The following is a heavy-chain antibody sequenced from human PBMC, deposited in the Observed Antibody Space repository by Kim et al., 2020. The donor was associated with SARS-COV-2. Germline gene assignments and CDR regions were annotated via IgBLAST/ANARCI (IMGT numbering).Heavy chain of an antibody. CDR3: AREVNVGFASDGMDV. Sequence: PSLKSRVTISVDTSKNQFSLKLSSVTAADTAVYYCAREVNVGFASDGMDVWGQGTTVTVSS. D-gene: IGHD2-8*01. V-gene: IGHV4-59*01. J-gene: IGHJ6*02.